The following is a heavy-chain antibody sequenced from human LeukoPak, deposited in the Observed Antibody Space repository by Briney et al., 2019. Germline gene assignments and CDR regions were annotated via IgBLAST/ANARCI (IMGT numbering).Heavy chain of an antibody. Sequence: SETLSLTCSVSGGSISSRDYYWGWIRQPPGKGLEWIGSIFYTGNTHYNPSLKSQVSMSVDTAKNQFSLKLSSVTAPDTAVYYCARRGSRYCSSVHCMGEAFDIWGQGTMVTVSS. J-gene: IGHJ3*02. V-gene: IGHV4-39*01. CDR1: GGSISSRDYY. CDR3: ARRGSRYCSSVHCMGEAFDI. D-gene: IGHD2-2*01. CDR2: IFYTGNT.